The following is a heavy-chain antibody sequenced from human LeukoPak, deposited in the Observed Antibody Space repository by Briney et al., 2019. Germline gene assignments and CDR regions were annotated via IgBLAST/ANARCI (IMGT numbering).Heavy chain of an antibody. Sequence: SETVSLTCSVSGDSISTYHRNWIRKPPGRGLEWIGYMQSTGNSNYNPSLRSRVTMFVDTSKNQVALILRSVTAADTAVYFCARDKQHSYGRYFDHWGQGALVTVSS. D-gene: IGHD5-18*01. CDR3: ARDKQHSYGRYFDH. J-gene: IGHJ4*02. CDR2: MQSTGNS. CDR1: GDSISTYH. V-gene: IGHV4-59*01.